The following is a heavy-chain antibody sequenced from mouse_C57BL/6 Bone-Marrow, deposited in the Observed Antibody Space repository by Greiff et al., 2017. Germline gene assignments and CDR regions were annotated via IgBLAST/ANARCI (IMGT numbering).Heavy chain of an antibody. CDR3: AFYDGSSWFAY. Sequence: QVQLQQPGAELVKPGASVKLSCKASGYTFTSYWMQWVKQRPGQGLEWIGEIDPSDSYTNYNQKFKGKATLTVDTSASTAYMQLSSLTSEDSAVYYCAFYDGSSWFAYWGQGTLVTVSA. CDR2: IDPSDSYT. D-gene: IGHD1-1*01. J-gene: IGHJ3*01. V-gene: IGHV1-50*01. CDR1: GYTFTSYW.